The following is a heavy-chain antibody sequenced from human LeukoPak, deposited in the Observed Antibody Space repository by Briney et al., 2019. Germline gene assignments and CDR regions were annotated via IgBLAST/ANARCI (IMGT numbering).Heavy chain of an antibody. CDR1: GYTFTSYV. J-gene: IGHJ3*01. V-gene: IGHV1-18*01. Sequence: GASVKVSCKASGYTFTSYVISCVRQAPGQGLEWMGWISAYNGNTNYAQKLQGRVTMTTDTSTSTAYMELSSLRSDDTAVYYCAREHPDYHGFDFWGQGTMVSVSS. CDR2: ISAYNGNT. D-gene: IGHD4-11*01. CDR3: AREHPDYHGFDF.